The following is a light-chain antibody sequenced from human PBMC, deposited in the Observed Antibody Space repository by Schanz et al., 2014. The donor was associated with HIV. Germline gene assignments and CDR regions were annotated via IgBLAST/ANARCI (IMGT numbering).Light chain of an antibody. J-gene: IGLJ2*01. CDR3: TSYAGSNKV. CDR2: DVS. CDR1: DSDVGGYNY. Sequence: QSALTQPRSVSGSPGQSVTISCTGSDSDVGGYNYVSWYQQHPGKAPQLMIYDVSKRPSGVPDRFSGSKSGNTASLTVSRLQAEDESDYYCTSYAGSNKVFGGGTKLTVL. V-gene: IGLV2-11*01.